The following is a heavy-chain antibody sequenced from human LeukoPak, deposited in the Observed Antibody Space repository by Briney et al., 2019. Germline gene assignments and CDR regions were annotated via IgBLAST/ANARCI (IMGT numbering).Heavy chain of an antibody. CDR2: ISGYNGKT. Sequence: ASVKDSCKTSGYSFTSHGISWVRQAPGQGLEWMGWISGYNGKTNYAQKFQGRVTMTTDASTRTAHMEVRGLRSDDTAVYYCARGGWTTGMDYWGQGTLVTVSS. CDR1: GYSFTSHG. D-gene: IGHD1-14*01. V-gene: IGHV1-18*01. CDR3: ARGGWTTGMDY. J-gene: IGHJ4*02.